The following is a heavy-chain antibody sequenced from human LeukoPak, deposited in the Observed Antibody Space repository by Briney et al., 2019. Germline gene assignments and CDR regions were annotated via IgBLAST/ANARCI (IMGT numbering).Heavy chain of an antibody. CDR2: IIPILGIA. D-gene: IGHD3-22*01. CDR3: ARGYYDSSGYLFAGGIIYYFDY. V-gene: IGHV1-69*04. Sequence: SVKVSCKASGGTFSSYAISWVRQAPGQGLEWMGRIIPILGIANYAQKFQGRVTITADKSTSTAYMELSSLRSEDTAVYYCARGYYDSSGYLFAGGIIYYFDYWGQGTLVTVSS. CDR1: GGTFSSYA. J-gene: IGHJ4*02.